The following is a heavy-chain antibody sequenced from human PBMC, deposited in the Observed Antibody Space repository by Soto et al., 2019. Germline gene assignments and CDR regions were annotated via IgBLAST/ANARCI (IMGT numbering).Heavy chain of an antibody. CDR1: GGTFSRNT. CDR2: IMPIFGSA. D-gene: IGHD3-22*01. Sequence: SVKVSCKASGGTFSRNTISWVRQAPGQGREWIGGIMPIFGSANYAQKFQGRVTITADEYTRTVYMELRRLRSEDTAIYYCARQFDSDTSGYYYAYWGQGTLATVSS. CDR3: ARQFDSDTSGYYYAY. J-gene: IGHJ4*02. V-gene: IGHV1-69*13.